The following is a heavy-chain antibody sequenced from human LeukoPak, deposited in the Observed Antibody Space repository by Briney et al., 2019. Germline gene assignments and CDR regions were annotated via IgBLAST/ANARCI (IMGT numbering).Heavy chain of an antibody. Sequence: ASVKVSCKASGYTFTSYDINWVRQATGQGLEWMGWMNPNSGNTGYAQKFQGSVTMTRNTSISTAYMELSSLRSEDTAVYYCASGRAPAAAGRAFDIWGQGTMVTVSS. CDR2: MNPNSGNT. CDR3: ASGRAPAAAGRAFDI. J-gene: IGHJ3*02. D-gene: IGHD6-13*01. CDR1: GYTFTSYD. V-gene: IGHV1-8*01.